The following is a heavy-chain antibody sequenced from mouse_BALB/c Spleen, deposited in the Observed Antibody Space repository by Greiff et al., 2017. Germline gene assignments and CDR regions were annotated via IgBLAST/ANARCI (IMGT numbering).Heavy chain of an antibody. CDR1: GFNIKDYY. Sequence: VQLKQSGAELVRSGASVKLSCTASGFNIKDYYMHWVKQRPEQGLEWIGWIDPENGDTEYAPKFQGKATMTADTSSNTAYLQLSSLTSEDTAVYYCARRYGYIYYAMDYWGQGTSVTVSS. CDR2: IDPENGDT. D-gene: IGHD1-2*01. J-gene: IGHJ4*01. V-gene: IGHV14-4*02. CDR3: ARRYGYIYYAMDY.